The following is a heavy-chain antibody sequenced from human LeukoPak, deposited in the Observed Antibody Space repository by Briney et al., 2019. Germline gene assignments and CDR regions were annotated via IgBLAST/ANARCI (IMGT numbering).Heavy chain of an antibody. D-gene: IGHD3-10*01. V-gene: IGHV4-38-2*02. J-gene: IGHJ6*03. CDR3: ARSARITMVRGVRSSYYYMDV. CDR1: GYSISSGYY. Sequence: PSETLSLTCTVSGYSISSGYYWGWIRQPPGKGLEWIGSIYHSGSTNYNPSLKSRVTISVDTSKNQFSLKLSSVTAADTAVYYCARSARITMVRGVRSSYYYMDVWGKGTTVTVSS. CDR2: IYHSGST.